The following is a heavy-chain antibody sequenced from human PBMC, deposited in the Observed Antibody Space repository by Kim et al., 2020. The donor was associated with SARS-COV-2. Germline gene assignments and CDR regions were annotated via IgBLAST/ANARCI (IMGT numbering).Heavy chain of an antibody. CDR1: GFTFSSYS. J-gene: IGHJ4*02. V-gene: IGHV3-21*01. Sequence: GGSLRLSCAASGFTFSSYSMNWVRQAPGKGLEWVSFISSSSSYIYYVDSVKGRFTISRDNAKNSLYLQMNSLRAEDTAVYYCARDYYDSSGEFDYWGQGTLVTVSS. CDR3: ARDYYDSSGEFDY. D-gene: IGHD3-22*01. CDR2: ISSSSSYI.